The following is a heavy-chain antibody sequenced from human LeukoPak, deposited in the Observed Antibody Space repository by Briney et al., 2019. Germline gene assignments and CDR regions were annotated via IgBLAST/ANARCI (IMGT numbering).Heavy chain of an antibody. CDR3: ARTTYCSSTSCRKGFDY. Sequence: AAVKVSCKASGYSFTSYGISWVRQAPGQGLEWMGWVSNYKGHTKYAQKFQGRVTMTRDTSISTAYMELSRLRSDDTAVYYCARTTYCSSTSCRKGFDYWGQGTLVTVSS. V-gene: IGHV1-18*01. CDR2: VSNYKGHT. D-gene: IGHD2-2*01. J-gene: IGHJ4*02. CDR1: GYSFTSYG.